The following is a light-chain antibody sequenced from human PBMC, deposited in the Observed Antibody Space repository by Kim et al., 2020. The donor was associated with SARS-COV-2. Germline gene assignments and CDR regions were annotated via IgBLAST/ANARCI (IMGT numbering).Light chain of an antibody. CDR3: AAWDDSLNGVV. CDR2: SNN. V-gene: IGLV1-44*01. Sequence: SVTISDSGSSSXXGSXTVNWYQQXPXTAPKLLIYSNNKRPSGVPDRFSGSKSGTSASLAISGLQSEDXADYYCAAWDDSLNGVVFGGGTQLTVL. J-gene: IGLJ2*01. CDR1: SSXXGSXT.